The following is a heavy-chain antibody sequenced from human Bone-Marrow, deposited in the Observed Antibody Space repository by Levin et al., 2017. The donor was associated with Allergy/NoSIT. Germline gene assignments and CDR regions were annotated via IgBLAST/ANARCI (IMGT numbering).Heavy chain of an antibody. Sequence: GESLKISCAASGFTFSSYAMHWVRQAPGKGLEWVAVISYDGSNKYYADSVKGRFTISRDNSKNTLYLQMNSLRAEDTAVYYCASDRLAQNSSSWLGADYWGQGTLVTVSS. J-gene: IGHJ4*02. CDR2: ISYDGSNK. CDR1: GFTFSSYA. CDR3: ASDRLAQNSSSWLGADY. D-gene: IGHD6-13*01. V-gene: IGHV3-30-3*01.